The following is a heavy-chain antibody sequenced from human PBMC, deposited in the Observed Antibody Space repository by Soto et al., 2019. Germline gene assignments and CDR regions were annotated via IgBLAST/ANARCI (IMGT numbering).Heavy chain of an antibody. V-gene: IGHV3-7*01. D-gene: IGHD1-26*01. CDR3: AREVVNVGATHFDY. Sequence: EVQLVESGGGLVQPGGSLRLSCAASGFTFSSYWMSWVRQAPGKGLEWVANIKQDGSEKYYVDSVKGRFTISRDNAKNSLYLQMNSLRAEDTAVYYCAREVVNVGATHFDYWGQGTLVTVSS. J-gene: IGHJ4*02. CDR1: GFTFSSYW. CDR2: IKQDGSEK.